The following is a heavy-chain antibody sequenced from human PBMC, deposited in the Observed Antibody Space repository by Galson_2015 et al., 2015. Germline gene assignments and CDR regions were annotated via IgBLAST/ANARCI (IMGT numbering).Heavy chain of an antibody. CDR2: VNDSGST. D-gene: IGHD2-2*01. CDR1: GGSFSGYY. V-gene: IGHV4-34*01. Sequence: SETLSLTCAVYGGSFSGYYWSWIRQPPGKGLEWIGEVNDSGSTNYNPSLKSRVTISVDTSKNQFSLKLSSVTAADTAVYYCARGRCSSTNCYGFRYNYYYYMDVWGKGTTVTVSS. J-gene: IGHJ6*03. CDR3: ARGRCSSTNCYGFRYNYYYYMDV.